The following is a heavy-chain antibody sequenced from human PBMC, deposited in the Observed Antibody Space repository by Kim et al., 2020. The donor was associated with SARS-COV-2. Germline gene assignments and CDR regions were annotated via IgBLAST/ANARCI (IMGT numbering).Heavy chain of an antibody. CDR2: VSTYDGGT. J-gene: IGHJ5*02. Sequence: ASVKVSCKASGYSFTSSGISWVRQAPGQGLEWMGWVSTYDGGTNYAQNFKGRVLMTTDTSTNTAYMEVMSLRSDDTAVYYCARDWRPTTRTDRVDPWGQG. CDR1: GYSFTSSG. CDR3: ARDWRPTTRTDRVDP. V-gene: IGHV1-18*01. D-gene: IGHD1-1*01.